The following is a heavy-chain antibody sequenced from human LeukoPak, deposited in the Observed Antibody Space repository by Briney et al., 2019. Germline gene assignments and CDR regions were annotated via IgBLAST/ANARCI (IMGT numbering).Heavy chain of an antibody. D-gene: IGHD1-14*01. Sequence: PSETLSLTCTVSVGSISSSNYYWGWIRQPPGKGLEWIGTFYYSGSTYYNPSLKSRVTVSVDTSRTQFSLRLSSVTAADTALYYCATWANLNLNWGQGTLVTVSS. CDR1: VGSISSSNYY. J-gene: IGHJ4*02. CDR3: ATWANLNLN. CDR2: FYYSGST. V-gene: IGHV4-39*01.